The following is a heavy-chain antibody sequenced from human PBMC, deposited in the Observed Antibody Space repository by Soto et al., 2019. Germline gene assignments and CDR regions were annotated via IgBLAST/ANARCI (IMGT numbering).Heavy chain of an antibody. Sequence: EASVKVSWKASGYTFTSYGISWVRQAPGQGLEWMGIINPCGGSTSYAQKFQGRVTMTRDTSTSTVYMELSSLRSEDTAVYYCARDLDSSGYYYFDYWGQGTLVTVSS. J-gene: IGHJ4*02. D-gene: IGHD3-22*01. CDR3: ARDLDSSGYYYFDY. CDR1: GYTFTSYG. V-gene: IGHV1-46*01. CDR2: INPCGGST.